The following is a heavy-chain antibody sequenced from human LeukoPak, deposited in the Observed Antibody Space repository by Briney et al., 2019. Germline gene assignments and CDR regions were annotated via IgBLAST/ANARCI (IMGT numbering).Heavy chain of an antibody. D-gene: IGHD4-17*01. CDR2: ISAYNGNT. J-gene: IGHJ6*04. CDR1: GYTFTSYG. Sequence: ASVKVSCKASGYTFTSYGISWVRQAPGQGLEWMGWISAYNGNTNYAQKLQGRVTMTTVTSTSTAYMELRSLRSDDTAVYYCARDLVTTAYDLYYYGMDVWGKGTTVTVSS. CDR3: ARDLVTTAYDLYYYGMDV. V-gene: IGHV1-18*04.